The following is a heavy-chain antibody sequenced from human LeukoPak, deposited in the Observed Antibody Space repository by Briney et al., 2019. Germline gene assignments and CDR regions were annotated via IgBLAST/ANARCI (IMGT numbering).Heavy chain of an antibody. CDR1: GFTFSSYG. CDR3: AKGGYSYYYYYMDV. J-gene: IGHJ6*03. CDR2: IRYDGSNK. V-gene: IGHV3-30*02. Sequence: GGSLRLSCAASGFTFSSYGMHWVRQAPGKGLEWVAFIRYDGSNKYYADSVKGRFTISRVNSKNTLYLQMNSLRAEDTAVYYCAKGGYSYYYYYMDVWGKGTTVTVSS. D-gene: IGHD6-25*01.